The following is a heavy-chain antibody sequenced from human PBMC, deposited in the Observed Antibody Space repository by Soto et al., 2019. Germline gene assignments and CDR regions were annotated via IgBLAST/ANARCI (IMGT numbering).Heavy chain of an antibody. Sequence: PSETLSLTCAVYGGSFSGYYWSWIRQPPGKGLEWIGEINHSGSTNYNPSLKSRVTISVDTSKNQFSLKLSSVTAADTAVYYCARGRGVRAAGKYYYYGMDVWGQGTTVTVSS. V-gene: IGHV4-34*01. J-gene: IGHJ6*02. CDR2: INHSGST. CDR3: ARGRGVRAAGKYYYYGMDV. D-gene: IGHD6-13*01. CDR1: GGSFSGYY.